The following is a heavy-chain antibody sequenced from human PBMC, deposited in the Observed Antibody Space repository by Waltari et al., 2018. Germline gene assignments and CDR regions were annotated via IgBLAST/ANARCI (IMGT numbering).Heavy chain of an antibody. V-gene: IGHV4-39*07. CDR1: GGSLSSSSYY. D-gene: IGHD2-2*01. J-gene: IGHJ4*02. CDR3: ARASSTSSMLRYYFDY. CDR2: IYYSGST. Sequence: QLQLQESGPGLVKPSETLSLTCTVSGGSLSSSSYYWGWIRQPPGKGLEWIGSIYYSGSTDYNPSLKSRVTISVDTSKNQFSLKLSSVTAADTAVYYCARASSTSSMLRYYFDYWGQGTLVTVSS.